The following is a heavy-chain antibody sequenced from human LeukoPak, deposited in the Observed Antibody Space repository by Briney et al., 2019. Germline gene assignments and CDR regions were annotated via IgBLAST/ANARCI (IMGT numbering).Heavy chain of an antibody. CDR1: GYTFNNYD. J-gene: IGHJ4*02. D-gene: IGHD3-10*01. CDR3: ARARENSYGSGTYRPYYFNR. CDR2: VNPKSGNT. Sequence: ASVKGSCKASGYTFNNYDDNWVRQASGQGLEWMGWVNPKSGNTGYAQSFQGRVTMTRNTSISTAYMELSSLGSEDTAVYYCARARENSYGSGTYRPYYFNRWGQGTLVTVSS. V-gene: IGHV1-8*01.